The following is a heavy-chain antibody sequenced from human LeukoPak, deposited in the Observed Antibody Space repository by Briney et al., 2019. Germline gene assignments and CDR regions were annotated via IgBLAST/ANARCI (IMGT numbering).Heavy chain of an antibody. CDR3: ARQRTYCGGDCYSSNWFDP. V-gene: IGHV5-51*01. D-gene: IGHD2-21*02. CDR2: IYPGDSDT. CDR1: GYSFTSYW. J-gene: IGHJ5*02. Sequence: PGESLKISCKGSGYSFTSYWIGWVRQMPGKGLEWMGIIYPGDSDTRYSPSFQGQVTISADKSISTAYLQWSSLKASDTAMYYCARQRTYCGGDCYSSNWFDPWGQGTLVTVSS.